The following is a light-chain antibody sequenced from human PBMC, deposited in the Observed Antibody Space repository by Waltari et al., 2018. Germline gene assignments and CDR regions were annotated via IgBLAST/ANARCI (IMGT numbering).Light chain of an antibody. CDR2: DAS. J-gene: IGKJ5*01. CDR3: QQCSAWPLT. CDR1: QSIGPY. Sequence: EIVLTQSPATLSLSPGETATLSCRASQSIGPYLAWYQQKPGQAPRLLIYDASNRATGIPARFSGSGSGTDFTLTISSLEPEDFAVYYCQQCSAWPLTIGQGTRLEIK. V-gene: IGKV3-11*01.